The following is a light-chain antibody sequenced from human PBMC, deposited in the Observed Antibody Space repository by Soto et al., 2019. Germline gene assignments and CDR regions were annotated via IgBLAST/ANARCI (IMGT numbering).Light chain of an antibody. CDR3: GSYASSSTLYV. V-gene: IGLV2-14*01. CDR1: SSDVGGYNY. J-gene: IGLJ1*01. Sequence: QSALTQPASVSGSPGQSITISCTGTSSDVGGYNYVSWYQQHSGKAPKLMIYDVGNRPSGVSNRFSGSKSGNTASLTISGLQAEDEADYYCGSYASSSTLYVFGTGTKLTVL. CDR2: DVG.